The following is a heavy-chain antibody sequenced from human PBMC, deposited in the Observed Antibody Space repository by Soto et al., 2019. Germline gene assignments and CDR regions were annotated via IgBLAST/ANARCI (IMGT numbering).Heavy chain of an antibody. Sequence: QVQLVQSGAEVKKPGASVKVSCKASGYTFTSYGINWVRQAPGQGLEWMGWISAYNGNTNYAQKLQGRVTMTTDTPPSTAYMGRGGLKSDDRAVYYCAREGGYGDYDSGYWGKGTLATVPS. CDR2: ISAYNGNT. J-gene: IGHJ4*02. CDR1: GYTFTSYG. D-gene: IGHD4-17*01. V-gene: IGHV1-18*01. CDR3: AREGGYGDYDSGY.